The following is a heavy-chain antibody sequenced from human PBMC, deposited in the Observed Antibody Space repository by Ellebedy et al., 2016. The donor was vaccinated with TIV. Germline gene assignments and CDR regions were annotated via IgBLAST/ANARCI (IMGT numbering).Heavy chain of an antibody. CDR3: ARLAMLARLQNYGYHSMDV. CDR2: IHYTGTT. D-gene: IGHD3-10*01. J-gene: IGHJ6*02. CDR1: GGSMSNNY. Sequence: SETLSLTCTVSGGSMSNNYWSWVRQAPGEGLEWIGYIHYTGTTNFDPSLKSLLTMSVDTSKNQFSLKVTSVTAADTAVYYCARLAMLARLQNYGYHSMDVWGQGTTVIVSS. V-gene: IGHV4-59*08.